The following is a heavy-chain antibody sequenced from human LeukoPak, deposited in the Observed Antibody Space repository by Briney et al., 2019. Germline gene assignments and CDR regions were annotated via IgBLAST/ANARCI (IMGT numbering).Heavy chain of an antibody. J-gene: IGHJ4*02. CDR3: ARSPLITMVRGAEPYYFDY. D-gene: IGHD3-10*01. CDR2: ISAYNGNT. V-gene: IGHV1-18*01. Sequence: ASVKVSCKASGYTFTSYGISWVRQAPGQGLEWMGWISAYNGNTDYAQKLQGRATMTTDTSTSTAYMELRSLRSDDTAVYYCARSPLITMVRGAEPYYFDYRGQGTLVTVSS. CDR1: GYTFTSYG.